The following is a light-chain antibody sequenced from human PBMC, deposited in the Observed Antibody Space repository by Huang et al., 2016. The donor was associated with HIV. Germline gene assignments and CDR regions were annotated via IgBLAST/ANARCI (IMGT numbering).Light chain of an antibody. CDR3: QQYNNWPPYT. CDR1: QSVSNN. V-gene: IGKV3-15*01. J-gene: IGKJ2*01. CDR2: GAS. Sequence: EIVMTQSPATLSVSPGGRDTLSCRASQSVSNNLASYQQKPGQAPRLLIYGASTRASRIPARFSGSGSGAEFTLTISSLRSEDFAIYYCQQYNNWPPYTFGQGTKLEIK.